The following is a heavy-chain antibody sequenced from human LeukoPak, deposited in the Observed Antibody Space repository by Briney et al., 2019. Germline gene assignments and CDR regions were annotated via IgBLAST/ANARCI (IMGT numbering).Heavy chain of an antibody. CDR1: GFTFSSYA. CDR2: ISGSGGST. V-gene: IGHV3-23*01. J-gene: IGHJ6*02. D-gene: IGHD2-2*01. CDR3: AKQSSRPLDYYYYGMDV. Sequence: GGPLRLSCAASGFTFSSYAMSWVRQAPGKGLEWVSAISGSGGSTYYADSVKGRFTISRDNSKNTLYLQMNSLRAEDTAVYYCAKQSSRPLDYYYYGMDVWGQGTTVTVSS.